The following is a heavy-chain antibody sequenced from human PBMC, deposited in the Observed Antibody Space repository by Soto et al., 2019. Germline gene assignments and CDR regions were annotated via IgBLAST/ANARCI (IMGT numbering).Heavy chain of an antibody. CDR3: APQALYWQWGGGGFDP. CDR1: GFTFSAYD. D-gene: IGHD2-8*02. V-gene: IGHV3-13*01. CDR2: IGTQHDT. J-gene: IGHJ5*02. Sequence: EVQLVESGGGLVQPGGSLRLSCAASGFTFSAYDMHWVRQATGKGLEWVSAIGTQHDTYYPDSVKGRFTISKENAKNSLEHQMNSLRGGETAVYYWAPQALYWQWGGGGFDPWGQGTLVTVSS.